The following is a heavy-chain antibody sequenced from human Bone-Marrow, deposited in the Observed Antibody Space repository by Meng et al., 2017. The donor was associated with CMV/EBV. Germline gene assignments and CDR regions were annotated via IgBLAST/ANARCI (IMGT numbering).Heavy chain of an antibody. D-gene: IGHD6-19*01. CDR2: IYHSGST. CDR1: GFTFSSYW. Sequence: ESLKISCAASGFTFSSYWMSWVRQAPGKGLEWIGSIYHSGSTYYNPSLKSRVTISVDTSKNQFSLKLSSVTAADTAVYYCARTAVAGTVDYWGQGTLVTVSS. J-gene: IGHJ4*02. V-gene: IGHV4-38-2*01. CDR3: ARTAVAGTVDY.